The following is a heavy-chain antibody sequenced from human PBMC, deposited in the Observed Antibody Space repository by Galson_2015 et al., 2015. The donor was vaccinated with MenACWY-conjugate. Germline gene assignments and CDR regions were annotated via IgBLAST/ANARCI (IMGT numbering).Heavy chain of an antibody. CDR3: ARRSASSIFDY. CDR1: GYSLTNYW. CDR2: IYPGDSDT. D-gene: IGHD1-26*01. J-gene: IGHJ4*02. Sequence: QSGAEVKEPGESLKISCEVSGYSLTNYWIAWVRQMPGRGLEWMGIIYPGDSDTTYSPSFQGQVTISIDKSINTAYLQWSSLKASDTAMYFCARRSASSIFDYWGQGTLVTVSS. V-gene: IGHV5-51*01.